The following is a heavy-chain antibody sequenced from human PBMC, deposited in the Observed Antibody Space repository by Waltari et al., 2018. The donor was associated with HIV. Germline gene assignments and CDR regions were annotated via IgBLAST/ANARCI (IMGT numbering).Heavy chain of an antibody. V-gene: IGHV3-53*01. CDR2: IYIGGST. Sequence: EVQLLESGGGLIQPGGPLRLPFAAPGLPVSPSSLGWGRPGCWIGQAPGKGLEWVSVIYIGGSTYYADSVKGRFTISRDNSKNTLYLQMNSLRAEDTAVYYCARVGVITTYYYYGMDVWGQGTTVTVSS. CDR3: ARVGVITTYYYYGMDV. J-gene: IGHJ6*02. D-gene: IGHD3-10*01. CDR1: GLPVSPSS.